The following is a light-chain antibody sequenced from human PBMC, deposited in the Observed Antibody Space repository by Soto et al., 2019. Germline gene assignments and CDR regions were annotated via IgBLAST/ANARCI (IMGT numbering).Light chain of an antibody. Sequence: EIVLTQSPGTLSLSPGERATLXXRASQSVSRSFLAWYQQKSGQAPRXXIYGASTRATGIPDRFSGSGSGTDFTLTISRLEPADFAVYFCQQFGSSPLTFGGGTKVDIK. CDR2: GAS. J-gene: IGKJ4*01. CDR1: QSVSRSF. CDR3: QQFGSSPLT. V-gene: IGKV3-20*01.